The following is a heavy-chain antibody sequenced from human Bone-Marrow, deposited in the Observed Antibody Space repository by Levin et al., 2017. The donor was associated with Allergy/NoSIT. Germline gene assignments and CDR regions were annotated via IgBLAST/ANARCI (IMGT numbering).Heavy chain of an antibody. CDR1: GFTFSSYG. J-gene: IGHJ5*02. CDR2: ISYDGSNK. Sequence: PGGSLRLSCAASGFTFSSYGMHWVRQAPGKGLEWVAVISYDGSNKYYADSVKGRFTISRDNSKNTLYLQMNSLRAEDTAVYYCAKDRSPLDEFWFDPWGQGTLVTVSS. CDR3: AKDRSPLDEFWFDP. V-gene: IGHV3-30*18. D-gene: IGHD5-24*01.